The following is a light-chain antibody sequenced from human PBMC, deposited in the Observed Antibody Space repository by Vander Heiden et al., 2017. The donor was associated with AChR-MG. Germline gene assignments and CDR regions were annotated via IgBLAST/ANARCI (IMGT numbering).Light chain of an antibody. Sequence: DIVMTQSPLSLPVTPGEPAYISCRSSQSLLHSNGYNYLDWYLQKPGQSPQLLIYLGSNRASGVPDRFSGSGSGTEFTLKISRVEAEDVGVYYCRQALQTPRTFGQGTKVEIK. CDR3: RQALQTPRT. V-gene: IGKV2-28*01. CDR1: QSLLHSNGYNY. J-gene: IGKJ1*01. CDR2: LGS.